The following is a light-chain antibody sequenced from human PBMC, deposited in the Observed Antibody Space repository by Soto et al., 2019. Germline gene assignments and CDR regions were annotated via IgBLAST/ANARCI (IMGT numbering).Light chain of an antibody. J-gene: IGKJ5*01. CDR2: GAS. CDR3: QQYNNWPPKNT. CDR1: QSVSSN. Sequence: EIVMTQSPATLSVSPGERATLSCRASQSVSSNLAWYQQKPGQAPRLLIYGASTRATGIPARFSGSGSGTELTLTISSLRSEDFAGYYCQQYNNWPPKNTFGQGTRLEIK. V-gene: IGKV3-15*01.